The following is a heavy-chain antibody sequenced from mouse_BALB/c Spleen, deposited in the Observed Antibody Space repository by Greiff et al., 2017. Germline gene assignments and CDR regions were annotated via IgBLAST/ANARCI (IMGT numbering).Heavy chain of an antibody. CDR1: GFSLTSYG. V-gene: IGHV2-2*02. CDR3: THHYYGFAD. CDR2: IWSGGST. Sequence: VKLMESGPGLVAPSQSLSITCTVSGFSLTSYGVHWVRQSPGKGLEWLGVIWSGGSTDYNAAFISRLSISKDNSKSQVFFKMNSLQANDTAIYYCTHHYYGFADWGQGTLVTVSA. J-gene: IGHJ3*01. D-gene: IGHD1-2*01.